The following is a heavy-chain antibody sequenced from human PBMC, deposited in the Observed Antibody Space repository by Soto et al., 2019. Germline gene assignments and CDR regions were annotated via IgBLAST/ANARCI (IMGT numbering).Heavy chain of an antibody. Sequence: PGESLKISCKGSGYSFTSYWIGWVRQMPGKGLEWMGIIYPGDSDTRYSPSFQGQVTISADKSISTAYLQWSSLKASDTAMYYCARLAILVPDASRGGYYYGMDVWGQGSTVTVSS. CDR3: ARLAILVPDASRGGYYYGMDV. CDR2: IYPGDSDT. J-gene: IGHJ6*02. V-gene: IGHV5-51*01. CDR1: GYSFTSYW. D-gene: IGHD2-2*01.